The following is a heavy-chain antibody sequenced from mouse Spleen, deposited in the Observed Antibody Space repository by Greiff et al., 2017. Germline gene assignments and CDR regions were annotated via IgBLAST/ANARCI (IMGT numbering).Heavy chain of an antibody. J-gene: IGHJ2*01. V-gene: IGHV1-26*01. CDR3: ARDYRYDGYYFDY. CDR2: INPNNGGT. Sequence: EVQLQQSGPELVKPGASVKISCKASGYTFTDYYMNWVKQSHGKSLEWIGDINPNNGGTSYNQKFKGKATLTVDKSSSTAYMELRSLTSEDSAVYYCARDYRYDGYYFDYWGQGTTLTVSS. CDR1: GYTFTDYY. D-gene: IGHD2-14*01.